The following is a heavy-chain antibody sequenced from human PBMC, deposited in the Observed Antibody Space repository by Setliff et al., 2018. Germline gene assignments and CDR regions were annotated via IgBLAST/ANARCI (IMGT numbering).Heavy chain of an antibody. CDR1: GFTFTNYW. V-gene: IGHV3-7*01. Sequence: GGSLRLSCAASGFTFTNYWINWVRQAPGKGLEWVANIKQDESEKHYVGSVKGRFTISRDNAKNSVYLQMNSLRAEDAAVYYCATSDWYAAFDHWGQGTLVTVSS. D-gene: IGHD6-19*01. CDR3: ATSDWYAAFDH. J-gene: IGHJ4*02. CDR2: IKQDESEK.